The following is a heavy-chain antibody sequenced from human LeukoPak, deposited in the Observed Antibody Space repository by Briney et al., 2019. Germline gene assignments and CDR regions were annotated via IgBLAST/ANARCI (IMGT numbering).Heavy chain of an antibody. V-gene: IGHV1-46*01. D-gene: IGHD3-10*01. CDR2: INPSGGST. CDR3: ARDLPARERITMVRPQGMDV. J-gene: IGHJ6*03. CDR1: GYTFTSYY. Sequence: PGASVKVSCKASGYTFTSYYMHWVRQAPGQGLEWMGIINPSGGSTSYAQKFQGRVTMTRDTSTSTVYMELSSLRSEDTAVYYCARDLPARERITMVRPQGMDVWGKGTTVTISS.